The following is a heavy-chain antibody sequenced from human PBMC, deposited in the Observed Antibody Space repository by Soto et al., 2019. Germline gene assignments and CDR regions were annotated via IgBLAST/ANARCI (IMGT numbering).Heavy chain of an antibody. Sequence: QVQLVQSGAEVKKPGASVKVSCQASGYTFTSYDINWVRQATGQGLEWMGWMNPNSGNTGYAQKFQGRVTMTRNTSISTAYMELSSLRSEDTAVYYCARLGSSSWYYYYYMDVWGKGTTVTVSS. D-gene: IGHD6-13*01. CDR2: MNPNSGNT. CDR3: ARLGSSSWYYYYYMDV. CDR1: GYTFTSYD. V-gene: IGHV1-8*01. J-gene: IGHJ6*03.